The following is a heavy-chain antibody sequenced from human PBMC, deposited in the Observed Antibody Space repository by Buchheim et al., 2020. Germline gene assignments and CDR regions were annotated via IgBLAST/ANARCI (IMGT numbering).Heavy chain of an antibody. CDR2: ISSSGRTI. CDR1: GFSFSSYE. D-gene: IGHD6-19*01. J-gene: IGHJ4*02. V-gene: IGHV3-48*03. Sequence: EVQLVESGGGLVQPGGSLRLSCAASGFSFSSYEMNWVRQAPGQGLEWLSYISSSGRTIHYAASVKGRFTISRDNAKNSLYLKINSLRAEDTAVYYCARDQQWLPDYWGQGTL. CDR3: ARDQQWLPDY.